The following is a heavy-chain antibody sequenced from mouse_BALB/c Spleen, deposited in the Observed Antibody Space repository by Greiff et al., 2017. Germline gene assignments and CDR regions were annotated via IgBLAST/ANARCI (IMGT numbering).Heavy chain of an antibody. CDR2: IRLKSNNYAT. CDR3: TRPGRDWYFDV. V-gene: IGHV6-6*02. D-gene: IGHD4-1*01. Sequence: EVQGVESGGGLVQPGGSMKLSCVASGFTFSNYWMNWVRQSPEKGLEWVAEIRLKSNNYATHYAESVKGRFTISRDDSKSSVYLQMNNLRAEDTGIYYCTRPGRDWYFDVWGAGTTVTVSS. CDR1: GFTFSNYW. J-gene: IGHJ1*01.